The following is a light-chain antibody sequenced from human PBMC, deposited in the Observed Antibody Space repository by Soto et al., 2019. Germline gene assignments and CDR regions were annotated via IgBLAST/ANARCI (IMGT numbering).Light chain of an antibody. CDR1: QGISSY. V-gene: IGKV1-9*01. CDR3: QQYNSYPFT. CDR2: AAS. J-gene: IGKJ2*01. Sequence: LTQSPSFLSVSLGDRGTLSCRASQGISSYLAWYQQKPGQAPRLLIYAASTRPTGVPARFSGSGSGTEFTLTISSLQSEDFAIYYCQQYNSYPFTFGQGTKLEIK.